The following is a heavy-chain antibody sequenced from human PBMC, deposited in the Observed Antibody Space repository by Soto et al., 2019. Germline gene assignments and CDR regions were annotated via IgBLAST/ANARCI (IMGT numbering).Heavy chain of an antibody. Sequence: EVQLFDSGGGLAQPGGSLRLSCTASGLTFANYAMTWVRQAPGKGLEWVSTLTNNGSIRYYTDSVKGRFTISRDSSKNTLYLQMNSLRAEDTAIYFCAKTPWAEIAASGALDIWGRGTLVTVSS. CDR2: LTNNGSIR. CDR1: GLTFANYA. V-gene: IGHV3-23*01. D-gene: IGHD6-13*01. J-gene: IGHJ3*02. CDR3: AKTPWAEIAASGALDI.